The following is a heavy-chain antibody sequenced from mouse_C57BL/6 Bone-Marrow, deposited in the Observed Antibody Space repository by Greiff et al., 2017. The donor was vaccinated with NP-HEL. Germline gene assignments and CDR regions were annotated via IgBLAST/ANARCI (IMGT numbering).Heavy chain of an antibody. V-gene: IGHV3-6*01. CDR3: AREGVYYDEAMDY. CDR2: ISYDGSN. Sequence: EVKLQESGPGLVKPSQSLSLTCSVTGYSITSGYYWNWIRQFPGNKLEWMGYISYDGSNNYNPSLKNRISITRDTSKNQFFLKLNSVTTEDTATYYCAREGVYYDEAMDYWGQGTSVTVSS. D-gene: IGHD2-4*01. J-gene: IGHJ4*01. CDR1: GYSITSGYY.